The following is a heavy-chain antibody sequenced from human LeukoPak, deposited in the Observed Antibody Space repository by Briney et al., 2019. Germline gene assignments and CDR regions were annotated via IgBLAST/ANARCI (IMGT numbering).Heavy chain of an antibody. V-gene: IGHV1-69*04. CDR1: GGTFSSYA. Sequence: GASVKVSCKASGGTFSSYAISWVRQAPGQGLEWVGRIIPILGIANYAQKFQGRVTITADKSTSTAYMELSSLRSEDTAVYYCGYCSGGSCNYYGMDVWGQGTTVTISS. CDR2: IIPILGIA. D-gene: IGHD2-15*01. J-gene: IGHJ6*02. CDR3: GYCSGGSCNYYGMDV.